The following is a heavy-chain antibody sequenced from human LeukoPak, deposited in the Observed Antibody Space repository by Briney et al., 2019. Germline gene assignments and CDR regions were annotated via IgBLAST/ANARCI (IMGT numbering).Heavy chain of an antibody. CDR1: GFTFSTSA. CDR3: AKGGHDYNPFYW. J-gene: IGHJ4*02. D-gene: IGHD4-11*01. Sequence: QPGGFLRLSCAASGFTFSTSAMGWVRQAPGKGREWVSSIKGGGGDPFYAASVKGRFTISRDNSKNTLFLQLNSLRAEDTAVYYCAKGGHDYNPFYWWGQGTLVTVSS. V-gene: IGHV3-23*01. CDR2: IKGGGGDP.